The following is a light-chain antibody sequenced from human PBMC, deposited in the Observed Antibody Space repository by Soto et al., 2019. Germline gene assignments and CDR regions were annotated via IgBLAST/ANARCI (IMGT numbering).Light chain of an antibody. J-gene: IGKJ5*01. V-gene: IGKV1-9*01. CDR1: QVISTS. CDR3: QQLFYSPIT. Sequence: IQMAHLASFLSLSIGESVTITCLASQVISTSLAWYQVKPGKAPKLLIYAASTLESGVPSRFSATVSGTEFSLTITSLQPEDFATYSCQQLFYSPITFGQGTRLEI. CDR2: AAS.